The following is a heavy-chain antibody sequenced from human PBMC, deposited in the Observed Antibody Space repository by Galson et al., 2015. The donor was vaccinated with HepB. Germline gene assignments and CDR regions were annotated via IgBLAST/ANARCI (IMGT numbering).Heavy chain of an antibody. CDR3: ARVGLWFGDVSRTFDL. V-gene: IGHV1-69*10. CDR1: GFSFSNYK. D-gene: IGHD3-10*01. J-gene: IGHJ4*02. CDR2: INPIFGVA. Sequence: SVKVSCKASGFSFSNYKISWVRQAPGQGLEWMGAINPIFGVANYAQNFQGRVTITADNGKTKSAQNVQGRITMTADTSTGTAYMELRSLTSDDTAVYYCARVGLWFGDVSRTFDLWGRGTLVTVSS.